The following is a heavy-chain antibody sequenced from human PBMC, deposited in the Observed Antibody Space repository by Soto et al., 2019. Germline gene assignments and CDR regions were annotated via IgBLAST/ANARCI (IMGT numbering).Heavy chain of an antibody. CDR2: ISGSGGST. D-gene: IGHD2-2*01. J-gene: IGHJ4*02. Sequence: EVQLLESGGGLVQPGGSLRLACAAAGVTFSSYAMSLLRQAPGNGREWVSAISGSGGSTYYADSVKGRFTISRDNYKNTLYPPMNRLSSEDTAVYYCANDIVVVPAARAAAGRHFEYCGQGALGTVSS. CDR1: GVTFSSYA. V-gene: IGHV3-23*01. CDR3: ANDIVVVPAARAAAGRHFEY.